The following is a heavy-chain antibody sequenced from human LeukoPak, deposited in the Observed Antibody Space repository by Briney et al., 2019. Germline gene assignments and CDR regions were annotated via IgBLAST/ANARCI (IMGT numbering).Heavy chain of an antibody. CDR2: ISGSGGNT. V-gene: IGHV3-23*01. CDR1: GFTVSSYG. Sequence: PGGSLRLSCAASGFTVSSYGMSWVRQAPGKGLEWVSGISGSGGNTFYADSVKGRFTISRETSKNTLYLQMNSLRAEDTAVYYCAKRRTNYDILTGDFDYWGQGTLVTVSS. CDR3: AKRRTNYDILTGDFDY. J-gene: IGHJ4*02. D-gene: IGHD3-9*01.